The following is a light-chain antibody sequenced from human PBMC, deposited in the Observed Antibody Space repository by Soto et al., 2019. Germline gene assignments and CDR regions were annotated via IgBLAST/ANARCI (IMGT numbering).Light chain of an antibody. CDR2: GNN. J-gene: IGLJ2*01. V-gene: IGLV1-40*01. CDR1: SSNIGAGYD. CDR3: QSYDSSLSGVV. Sequence: QSVLTQPPSVSGAPGQRVTISCTGSSSNIGAGYDVHWYQQLPGTAPKLLIYGNNNRPSGVYDRFSGSKSGTSASLDITGLQAEDEADYYCQSYDSSLSGVVFGGGTKLTVL.